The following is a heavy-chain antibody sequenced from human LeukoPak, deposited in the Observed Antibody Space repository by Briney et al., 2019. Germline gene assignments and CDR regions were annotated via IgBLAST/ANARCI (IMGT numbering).Heavy chain of an antibody. CDR3: AKFLPTHIVVANYYFDY. CDR2: ISGSGGST. V-gene: IGHV3-23*01. J-gene: IGHJ4*02. CDR1: GFTFSSYA. Sequence: GGSLRLSCAASGFTFSSYAMSWVRRPPGKGLEGVSAISGSGGSTYYADSVKGRFTISRDNSKNTPYLQMNSLRAEDTAVYYCAKFLPTHIVVANYYFDYWGQGTLVTVSS. D-gene: IGHD2-21*01.